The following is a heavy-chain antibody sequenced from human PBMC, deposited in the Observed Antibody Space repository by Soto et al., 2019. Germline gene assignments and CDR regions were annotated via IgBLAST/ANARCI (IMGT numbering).Heavy chain of an antibody. CDR2: IWYDGSNK. CDR1: GFTFSSYG. V-gene: IGHV3-33*01. CDR3: ARARGQMVVLDY. D-gene: IGHD2-21*01. J-gene: IGHJ4*02. Sequence: QVQLVESGGGVVQPGRSLRLSCAASGFTFSSYGMHWVRQAPGKGLEWVAVIWYDGSNKYYADSVKGRFTISRDNSKNTLYLQMSSLRAEDTAVYYCARARGQMVVLDYWGQGTLVTVSS.